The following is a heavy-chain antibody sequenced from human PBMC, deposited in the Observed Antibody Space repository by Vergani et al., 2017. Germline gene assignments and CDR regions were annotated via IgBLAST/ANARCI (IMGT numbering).Heavy chain of an antibody. CDR2: INHIVST. J-gene: IGHJ4*02. CDR3: ARGPVGTMVRGVFDY. CDR1: GGSFSGYY. D-gene: IGHD3-10*01. V-gene: IGHV4-34*01. Sequence: QVQLQQWGAGLLKPSETLSLTCAVYGGSFSGYYWSWIRQPPGKGLEWIGEINHIVSTNYNPSRKSRVTISVDTSKNQFSLKLSSVTAADTAVYYCARGPVGTMVRGVFDYWGQGTLVTVSS.